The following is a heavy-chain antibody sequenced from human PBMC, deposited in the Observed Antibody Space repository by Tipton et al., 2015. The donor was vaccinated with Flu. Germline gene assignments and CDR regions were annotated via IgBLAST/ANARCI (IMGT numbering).Heavy chain of an antibody. D-gene: IGHD3-3*01. J-gene: IGHJ5*02. V-gene: IGHV4-39*07. Sequence: TLSLTCSVSGDSMTSSRYYWGWIRQPPGKGLEWIGSIFHSGSTYYNPSLKSRVTISVDTSKNQFSLKLISVTAADTAVYYCARVSPGVESWFDLWGQGTLVTVSS. CDR3: ARVSPGVESWFDL. CDR2: IFHSGST. CDR1: GDSMTSSRYY.